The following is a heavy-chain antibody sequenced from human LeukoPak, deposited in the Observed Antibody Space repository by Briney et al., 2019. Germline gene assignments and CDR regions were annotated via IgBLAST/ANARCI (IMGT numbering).Heavy chain of an antibody. Sequence: PGRSLRLSCAGSGFTFDDHAMHWVRQVPGKGLEWVSGINGDGGDTGYADSVMGRFTISRDNAKNSLYLQMNSLRGEDTAVYYCVRDFSRTRLERPFDYWGQGTLVTVSS. CDR1: GFTFDDHA. CDR2: INGDGGDT. V-gene: IGHV3-9*01. CDR3: VRDFSRTRLERPFDY. D-gene: IGHD1-1*01. J-gene: IGHJ4*02.